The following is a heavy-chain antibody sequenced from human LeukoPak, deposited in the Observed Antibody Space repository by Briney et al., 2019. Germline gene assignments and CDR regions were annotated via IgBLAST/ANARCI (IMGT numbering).Heavy chain of an antibody. J-gene: IGHJ5*02. D-gene: IGHD1-26*01. CDR2: ISYDGSNK. CDR1: GFTFSSYG. CDR3: AKEGRPSIVGATLGNWFDP. Sequence: HPGRSLRLSCAASGFTFSSYGMHWVRQAPGKGLEWVAVISYDGSNKYYADSVKGRFTISRDNSKNTLYLQMNSLRAEDSAVYYCAKEGRPSIVGATLGNWFDPWGQGTLVTVSS. V-gene: IGHV3-30*18.